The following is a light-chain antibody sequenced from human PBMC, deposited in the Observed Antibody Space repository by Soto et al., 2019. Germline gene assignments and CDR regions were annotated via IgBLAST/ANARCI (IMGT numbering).Light chain of an antibody. Sequence: QSVLTQPPSASGSPGQSVTISCTGTSSDVGGYNYVSWYQQHPGRAPKLMIYEVSKRPSGVPDRFSGSKSGNTASLTVSGLQTEDEADYYCSSYAGSNNQVFVPGTKVTVL. CDR1: SSDVGGYNY. V-gene: IGLV2-8*01. CDR3: SSYAGSNNQV. J-gene: IGLJ1*01. CDR2: EVS.